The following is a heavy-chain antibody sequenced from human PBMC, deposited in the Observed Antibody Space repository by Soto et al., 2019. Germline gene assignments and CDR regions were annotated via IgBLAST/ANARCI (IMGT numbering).Heavy chain of an antibody. D-gene: IGHD3-22*01. J-gene: IGHJ6*02. CDR2: IDPSDSYT. CDR1: GYSFTSYW. V-gene: IGHV5-10-1*01. CDR3: ARLDYYDSSGYYGSPYYYGMDV. Sequence: GESLKISCKGSGYSFTSYWISWVRQMPGKGLEWMGRIDPSDSYTNYSPSFQGHVTISADKSISTAYLQWSSLKASDTAMYYCARLDYYDSSGYYGSPYYYGMDVWGQGTTVTV.